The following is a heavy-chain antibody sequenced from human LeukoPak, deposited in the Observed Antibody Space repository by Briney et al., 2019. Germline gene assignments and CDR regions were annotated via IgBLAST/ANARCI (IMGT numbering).Heavy chain of an antibody. D-gene: IGHD4/OR15-4a*01. CDR1: RFTFSSYA. Sequence: GGSLRLSCAASRFTFSSYAMHWVRQAPGKGLEWVTIISHDGTNKYYADSVKGRFTISRDNSKNTLFLQMNSLRAEDTAVYYCARRAGAYSHPYDYWGQGTLVTVSS. CDR2: ISHDGTNK. J-gene: IGHJ4*02. V-gene: IGHV3-30*04. CDR3: ARRAGAYSHPYDY.